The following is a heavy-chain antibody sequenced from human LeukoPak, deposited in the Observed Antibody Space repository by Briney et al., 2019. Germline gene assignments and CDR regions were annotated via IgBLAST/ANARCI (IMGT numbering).Heavy chain of an antibody. Sequence: SETLSLTCTVPGYSISSGYYWGWIRQPPGKGLGWIGSIYHSGSTYYNPSLKSRVTISVDTSKNQFSLKLSSVTAADTAVYYCARLNYGDYDYWGQGTLVTVSS. J-gene: IGHJ4*02. CDR2: IYHSGST. D-gene: IGHD4-17*01. CDR1: GYSISSGYY. CDR3: ARLNYGDYDY. V-gene: IGHV4-38-2*02.